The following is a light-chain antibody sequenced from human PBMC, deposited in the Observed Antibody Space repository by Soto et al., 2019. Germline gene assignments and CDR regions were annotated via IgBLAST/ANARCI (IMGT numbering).Light chain of an antibody. J-gene: IGKJ3*01. CDR3: QQYNDWPPFT. Sequence: EIVMTQSPATLSVSPGERATLSCRASQTVSSNLAWYQQKPGQAPRLLIHGASTRAAGIPARFSGSGSGTEFTLTISSLQSEDFADYYCQQYNDWPPFTVGPGTRVDIK. CDR2: GAS. V-gene: IGKV3-15*01. CDR1: QTVSSN.